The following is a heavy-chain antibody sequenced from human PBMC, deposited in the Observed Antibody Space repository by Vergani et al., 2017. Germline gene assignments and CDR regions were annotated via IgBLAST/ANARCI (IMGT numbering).Heavy chain of an antibody. CDR3: AKGXVGADTRYYYIDV. D-gene: IGHD1-26*01. V-gene: IGHV3-23*01. CDR2: ISGSGATS. J-gene: IGHJ6*03. Sequence: EVRLLESGGGLVQPGGSLRLSCVGSGFTFTSYAMNWVRQAPGKGLEWVSGISGSGATSYYAESMKGRFAMSRDNSKNTVYVQMNNLKPEDTAVYYCAKGXVGADTRYYYIDVWGKGTTVTVSS. CDR1: GFTFTSYA.